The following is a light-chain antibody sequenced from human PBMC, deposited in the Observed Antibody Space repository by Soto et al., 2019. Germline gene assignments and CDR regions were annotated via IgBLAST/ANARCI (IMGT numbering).Light chain of an antibody. CDR2: DAS. CDR1: QTIANY. V-gene: IGKV3-11*01. J-gene: IGKJ2*01. CDR3: HHRSDSYT. Sequence: EVVLTQSPATLSLSPGARATLYCRASQTIANYLAWYPQRPCQAPRLLLYDASNRATGIPAGFSGSGSGTDFSISISILEPGDSAVYEGHHRSDSYTCGQGTTLESK.